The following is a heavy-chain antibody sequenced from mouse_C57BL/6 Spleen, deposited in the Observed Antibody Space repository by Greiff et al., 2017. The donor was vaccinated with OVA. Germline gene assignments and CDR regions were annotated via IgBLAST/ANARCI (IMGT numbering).Heavy chain of an antibody. Sequence: EVQLQESGPVLVKPGASVKMSCKASGYTFTDYYMNWVKQSHGKSLEWIGVINPYNGGTSYNQKFKDKATLTVDKSSSTAYMELNSLTSEDSAVYYCASYGSSYYAMDYWGQRTSVTVSS. V-gene: IGHV1-19*01. J-gene: IGHJ4*01. CDR2: INPYNGGT. D-gene: IGHD1-1*01. CDR1: GYTFTDYY. CDR3: ASYGSSYYAMDY.